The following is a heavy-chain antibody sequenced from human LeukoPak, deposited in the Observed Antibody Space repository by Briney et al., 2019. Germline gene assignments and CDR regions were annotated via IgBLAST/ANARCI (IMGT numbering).Heavy chain of an antibody. Sequence: GGSLRLSCEASGFTFSSYAMSWGRQAPGKGLEWVAAIWHDGSSKFYVDSVKGRFTISRENSKNTLDLQMNSLRAEDTAVYYCVGDLGDSEGYWGQGTLVTVSS. V-gene: IGHV3-33*08. CDR3: VGDLGDSEGY. D-gene: IGHD2-21*02. CDR1: GFTFSSYA. CDR2: IWHDGSSK. J-gene: IGHJ4*02.